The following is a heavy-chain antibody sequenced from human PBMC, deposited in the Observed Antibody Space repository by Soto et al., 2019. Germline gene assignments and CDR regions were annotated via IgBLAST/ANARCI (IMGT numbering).Heavy chain of an antibody. CDR2: IYYSGST. V-gene: IGHV4-30-4*01. J-gene: IGHJ6*02. Sequence: PSETLSLTCTVSGVSISSGDYYWSWIRQPPGKGLEWIGYIYYSGSTYYNPSLKSRVTISVDTSKNQFSLKLSSVTAADTAVYYCARAPGEGEQQRGALFYGMDVWGQGTTVTVSS. CDR3: ARAPGEGEQQRGALFYGMDV. CDR1: GVSISSGDYY. D-gene: IGHD6-13*01.